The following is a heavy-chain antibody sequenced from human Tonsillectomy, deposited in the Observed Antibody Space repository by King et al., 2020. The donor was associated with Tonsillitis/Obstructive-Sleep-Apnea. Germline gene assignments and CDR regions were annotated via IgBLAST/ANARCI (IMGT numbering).Heavy chain of an antibody. CDR2: IYYTGTT. CDR1: GGSISSRSYY. J-gene: IGHJ6*03. Sequence: QLQESGPGLVKPSETLSLICTVSGGSISSRSYYWGWIRQPPGKGLEWIGSIYYTGTTYYNPSLQSRVTISVDTSRNQFSLRLNSVTDADTAVYYCVGHNSGSNADHYYYMDVWGKGTTVTVSS. V-gene: IGHV4-39*01. D-gene: IGHD1-26*01. CDR3: VGHNSGSNADHYYYMDV.